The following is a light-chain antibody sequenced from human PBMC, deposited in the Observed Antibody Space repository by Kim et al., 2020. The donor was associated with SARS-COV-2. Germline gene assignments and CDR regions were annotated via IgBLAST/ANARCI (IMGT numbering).Light chain of an antibody. Sequence: QSALAQPASVSGSPGQSITISCTGTSSDVGAYNYVSWYQQHPGKAPKLMIFDVSKRPSGVSSRFSGSKSGNTASLTISGLQAEDEAEYYCTSYTSSSTLLFGGGTQLTVL. CDR2: DVS. CDR1: SSDVGAYNY. V-gene: IGLV2-14*01. CDR3: TSYTSSSTLL. J-gene: IGLJ3*02.